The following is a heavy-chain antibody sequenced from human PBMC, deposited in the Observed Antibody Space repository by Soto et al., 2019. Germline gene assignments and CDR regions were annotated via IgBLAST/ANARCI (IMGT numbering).Heavy chain of an antibody. CDR3: ARASPNEYSRLYYMDV. J-gene: IGHJ6*03. CDR2: IYYSGST. D-gene: IGHD6-6*01. Sequence: SETMPLTSPVAGGTIINRGYYRSRNNKHPGKGLEWIGYIYYSGSTYYNPSLKSRVTISVDTSKNQFSMKLSSVTAADTAVYYCARASPNEYSRLYYMDVWGKGTTVTVSS. V-gene: IGHV4-31*03. CDR1: GGTIINRGYY.